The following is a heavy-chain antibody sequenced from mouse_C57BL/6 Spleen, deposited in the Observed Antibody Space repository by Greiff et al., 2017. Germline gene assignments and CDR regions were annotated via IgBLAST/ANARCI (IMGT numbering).Heavy chain of an antibody. CDR2: INPSNGGT. Sequence: QVQLQQPGAELVMPGASVKLSCKASGYTFTSYWMHWVKQRPGQGLEWIGNINPSNGGTNYNEKFKSKATLTVDKSSSTAYMQLSSLTSEDSAVYYCARYDYGSSYWFAYWGQGTLVTVSA. V-gene: IGHV1-53*01. CDR1: GYTFTSYW. D-gene: IGHD1-1*01. J-gene: IGHJ3*01. CDR3: ARYDYGSSYWFAY.